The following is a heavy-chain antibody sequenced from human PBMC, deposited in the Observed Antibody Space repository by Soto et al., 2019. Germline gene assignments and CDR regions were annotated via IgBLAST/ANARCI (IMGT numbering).Heavy chain of an antibody. CDR1: GFTFSSYG. CDR3: ARESRVIAAADNFDY. D-gene: IGHD6-13*01. CDR2: IWYDGSNK. Sequence: QVQLVESGGGVVQPGRSLRLSCAASGFTFSSYGMHWVRQAPGKGLEWVAVIWYDGSNKYYADSVKGRFTISRDNSKNTLYLQMNSLRAEDTAVYYCARESRVIAAADNFDYWGQGTLVTVSS. V-gene: IGHV3-33*01. J-gene: IGHJ4*02.